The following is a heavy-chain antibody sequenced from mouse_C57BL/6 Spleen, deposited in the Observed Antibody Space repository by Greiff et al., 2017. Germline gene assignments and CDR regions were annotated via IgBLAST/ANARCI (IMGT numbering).Heavy chain of an antibody. V-gene: IGHV1-22*01. D-gene: IGHD2-3*01. CDR1: GYTFTDYN. J-gene: IGHJ1*03. CDR2: INPNNGGT. CDR3: AIDGYYRYFDV. Sequence: VQLQQSGPELVKPGASVKMSCKASGYTFTDYNMHWVKQSHGKSLEWIGYINPNNGGTSYNQKFKGKATLTVNKSSSTAYMELRSLTSEDSAVYYCAIDGYYRYFDVWGTGATVTVSS.